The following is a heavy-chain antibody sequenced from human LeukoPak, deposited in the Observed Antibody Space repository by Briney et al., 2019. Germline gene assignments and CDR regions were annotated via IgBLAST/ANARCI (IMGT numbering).Heavy chain of an antibody. D-gene: IGHD5-18*01. CDR2: ISGSGGST. J-gene: IGHJ4*02. V-gene: IGHV3-23*01. Sequence: PGGSLRLSCAASGFTFSSYAMSWVRQAPGKGLGWVSAISGSGGSTYYADSVRGRFTISRDNSKNTLYLQMNSLRPEDTAVYYCARDAGYGYWVIDYWGQGTLVTVSS. CDR1: GFTFSSYA. CDR3: ARDAGYGYWVIDY.